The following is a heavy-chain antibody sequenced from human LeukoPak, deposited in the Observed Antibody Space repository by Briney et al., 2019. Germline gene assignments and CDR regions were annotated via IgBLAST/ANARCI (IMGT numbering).Heavy chain of an antibody. CDR2: IKSKTDGGTT. J-gene: IGHJ4*02. D-gene: IGHD6-13*01. CDR1: GFTLSNAW. V-gene: IGHV3-15*01. Sequence: GGSLRLSCAASGFTLSNAWMSWVRQAPGKGLEWVGRIKSKTDGGTTDYAAPVKGRFTISRDDSKNTLYLQMNSLKTEDTAVYYCARSRTSTWYEDYWGQGTLVTVSS. CDR3: ARSRTSTWYEDY.